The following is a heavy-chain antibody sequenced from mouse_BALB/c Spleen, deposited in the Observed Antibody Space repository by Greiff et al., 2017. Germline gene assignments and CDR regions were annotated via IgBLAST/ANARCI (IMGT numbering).Heavy chain of an antibody. CDR3: ASTTGDY. Sequence: EVKLQESGAELVKPGASVKLSCTASGFNIKDTYMHWVKQRPEQGLEWIGRIDPANGNTKYDPKFQGKATITADTSSNTAYLQLSSLTSEDTAVYYCASTTGDYWGQGTTLTVSS. J-gene: IGHJ2*01. D-gene: IGHD1-1*01. CDR1: GFNIKDTY. CDR2: IDPANGNT. V-gene: IGHV14-3*02.